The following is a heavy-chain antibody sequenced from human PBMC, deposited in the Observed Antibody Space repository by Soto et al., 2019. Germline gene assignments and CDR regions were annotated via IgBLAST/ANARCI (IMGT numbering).Heavy chain of an antibody. V-gene: IGHV1-69*12. D-gene: IGHD3-16*02. CDR3: ARDTVGDYDYVWGSYRYHYFDY. CDR2: IIPIFGTA. CDR1: GGTFSSYA. J-gene: IGHJ4*02. Sequence: QVQLVQSGAEVKKPGSSVKVSCKASGGTFSSYAISWVRQAPGQGLEWMGGIIPIFGTANYAQKFQGRVTMTADESTSTAYRELSSLRSEDTAVYYCARDTVGDYDYVWGSYRYHYFDYWGQGTLVTVSS.